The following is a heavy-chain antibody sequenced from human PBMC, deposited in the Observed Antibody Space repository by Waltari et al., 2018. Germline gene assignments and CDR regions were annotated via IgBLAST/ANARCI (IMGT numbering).Heavy chain of an antibody. CDR1: GVSINTSDYY. Sequence: QLQLQESGPGLVKPSETLSLTCTVSGVSINTSDYYWGWVRQPPGKGLEWIGCFYYRVKTDEHPSLRSRLTMSVDTSKNQFSLKLTSVTAADTAVYYCARHGYDFWTAPPGDPWGQGTLVTVSS. D-gene: IGHD3-3*01. CDR2: FYYRVKT. J-gene: IGHJ5*02. V-gene: IGHV4-39*01. CDR3: ARHGYDFWTAPPGDP.